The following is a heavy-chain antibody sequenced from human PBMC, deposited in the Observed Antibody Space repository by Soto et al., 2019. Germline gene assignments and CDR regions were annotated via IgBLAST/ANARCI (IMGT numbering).Heavy chain of an antibody. CDR1: GFTFSSYA. V-gene: IGHV3-23*01. J-gene: IGHJ2*01. D-gene: IGHD6-19*01. CDR3: AKVLGSSGWVYWYFDL. CDR2: ISGSGAST. Sequence: EVQLLESGGGLVQPGGSLRLSCAASGFTFSSYAMSWVRQAPGKGREWVSAISGSGASTYYANSVKGRFTISRDNSKNTLYLQMNSLRAEDTAVYDCAKVLGSSGWVYWYFDLWGRGTLVTVSS.